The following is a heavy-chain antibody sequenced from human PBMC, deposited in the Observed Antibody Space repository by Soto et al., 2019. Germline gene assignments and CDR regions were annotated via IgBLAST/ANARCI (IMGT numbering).Heavy chain of an antibody. V-gene: IGHV1-3*01. CDR3: ARDTLYDSSGYYYVGYNWFDP. CDR2: INAGNGNT. D-gene: IGHD3-22*01. Sequence: ASVKVSCKASGYTFTSYAMHWVRQAPGQRLEWMGWINAGNGNTKYSQKFQGRVTITRDTSASTACMELSSLRSEDTAVYYCARDTLYDSSGYYYVGYNWFDPWGQGTLVTVS. J-gene: IGHJ5*02. CDR1: GYTFTSYA.